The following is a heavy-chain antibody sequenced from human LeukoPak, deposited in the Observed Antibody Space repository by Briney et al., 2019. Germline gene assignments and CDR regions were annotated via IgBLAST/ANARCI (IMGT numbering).Heavy chain of an antibody. D-gene: IGHD5-18*01. CDR3: VSDTVLGY. CDR2: IRTDGSTT. J-gene: IGHJ4*02. Sequence: PGGSLRLSCAASGFTFSSYWMHWVRQAPGKGLLWVSRIRTDGSTTFYADSVKGRFTISRDNAKNTVYLQMNSLRAEDTAVYYCVSDTVLGYWGQGTLVTVS. V-gene: IGHV3-74*01. CDR1: GFTFSSYW.